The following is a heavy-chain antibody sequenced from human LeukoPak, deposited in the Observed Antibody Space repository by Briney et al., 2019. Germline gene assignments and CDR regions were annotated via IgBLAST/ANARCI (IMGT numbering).Heavy chain of an antibody. CDR1: GYSSTSYW. D-gene: IGHD1-1*01. CDR2: IYPGDSDT. CDR3: ARHAETGTHTYLDY. Sequence: GESLKISCKGSGYSSTSYWIGCVRQMRGKGLEWMGIIYPGDSDTRYSPSFQGQVTISADKSISTAYLQWSSLKASDTAMYYCARHAETGTHTYLDYWGQGTLVTVSS. V-gene: IGHV5-51*01. J-gene: IGHJ4*02.